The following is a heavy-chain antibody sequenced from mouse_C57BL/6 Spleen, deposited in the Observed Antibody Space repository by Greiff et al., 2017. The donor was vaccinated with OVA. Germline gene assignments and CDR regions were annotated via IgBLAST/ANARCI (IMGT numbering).Heavy chain of an antibody. Sequence: VQGVESGAELVRPGASVTLSCKASGYTFTDYEMHWVKQTPVHGLEWIGAIDPETGGTAYNQKFKGKAILTADKSSSTAYMELRSLTSEDSAVYYCTREGSNYGAWFAYWGQGTLVTVSA. CDR3: TREGSNYGAWFAY. J-gene: IGHJ3*01. D-gene: IGHD2-5*01. CDR2: IDPETGGT. CDR1: GYTFTDYE. V-gene: IGHV1-15*01.